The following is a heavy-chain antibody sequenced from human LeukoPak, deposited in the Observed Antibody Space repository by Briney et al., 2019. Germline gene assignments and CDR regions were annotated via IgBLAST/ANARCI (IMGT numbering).Heavy chain of an antibody. J-gene: IGHJ6*02. CDR3: ARETGYCSSTSCLADYYYYGMDV. CDR1: GFTFSSYG. D-gene: IGHD2-2*01. V-gene: IGHV3-33*01. CDR2: IWYDGSNK. Sequence: GGSLRLSCAASGFTFSSYGLHRVRQAPGKGLEWVAVIWYDGSNKYYADSVKGRFTISRDNSKNTLYLQMDSLRAEDTAVYYCARETGYCSSTSCLADYYYYGMDVWGQGTTVTVSS.